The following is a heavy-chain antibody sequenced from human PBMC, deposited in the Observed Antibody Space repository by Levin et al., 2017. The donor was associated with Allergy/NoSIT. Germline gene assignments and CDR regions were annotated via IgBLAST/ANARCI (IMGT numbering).Heavy chain of an antibody. J-gene: IGHJ4*02. CDR2: IHYSGST. Sequence: SETLSLTCTVSGDSITNNEYYWSWIRQSPGKGLEWIGYIHYSGSTYYIPSLRSRVTISLDPSKNQFSLKLSSVTAADTAVYFCVRDIGNWGQGTLVTVSS. D-gene: IGHD1-26*01. CDR3: VRDIGN. CDR1: GDSITNNEYY. V-gene: IGHV4-30-4*01.